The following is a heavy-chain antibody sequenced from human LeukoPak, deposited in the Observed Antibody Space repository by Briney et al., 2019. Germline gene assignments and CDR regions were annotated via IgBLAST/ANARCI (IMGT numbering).Heavy chain of an antibody. D-gene: IGHD3-10*02. CDR3: AREDYVWTPPVGAYYGMDV. J-gene: IGHJ6*02. Sequence: GGSLRLSCAASGFTFSSYSMNWVRQAPGKGLEWVSYISSSSSTIYYADSVKGRFTISRDNAKNSLYLQMNSLRAEDTAVYYCAREDYVWTPPVGAYYGMDVWGQGTTVTVSS. CDR2: ISSSSSTI. V-gene: IGHV3-48*04. CDR1: GFTFSSYS.